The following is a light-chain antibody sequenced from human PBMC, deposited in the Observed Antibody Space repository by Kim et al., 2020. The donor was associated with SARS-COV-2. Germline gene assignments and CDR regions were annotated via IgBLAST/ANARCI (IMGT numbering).Light chain of an antibody. CDR3: QQYNSYPIT. V-gene: IGKV1-16*02. Sequence: ASIGDRVTITCRASQGIGNYLAWFQQKPGKAPTSLIYAASSLQSGVPSKFSGTGSGTDFTLTISSLQPEDFATYYCQQYNSYPITFGQGTRLEIK. J-gene: IGKJ5*01. CDR1: QGIGNY. CDR2: AAS.